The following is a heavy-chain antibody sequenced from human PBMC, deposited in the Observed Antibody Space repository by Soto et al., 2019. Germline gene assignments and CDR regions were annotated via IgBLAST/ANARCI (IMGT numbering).Heavy chain of an antibody. CDR1: GGSITSDYSC. D-gene: IGHD7-27*01. V-gene: IGHV4-30-4*01. J-gene: IGHJ4*02. CDR2: IFDSGTT. Sequence: SQTLSLTCTVSGGSITSDYSCWSWIRQPPGEGLEWIGHIFDSGTTYTNPSLRSQVAISLDTSKNHFSLTLSSVTAADTAVYYCARGPSGDKVHYWGEGALVTVSS. CDR3: ARGPSGDKVHY.